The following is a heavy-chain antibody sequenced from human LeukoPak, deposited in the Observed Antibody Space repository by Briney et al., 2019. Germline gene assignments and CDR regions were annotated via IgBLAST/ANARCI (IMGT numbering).Heavy chain of an antibody. CDR2: ISAYEGNT. V-gene: IGHV1-18*01. CDR3: ARDNAIIPAEIADY. D-gene: IGHD2-2*01. J-gene: IGHJ4*02. Sequence: ASVKVSCKTSGYTFTRYGISWVRQAPGQGLEWMGSISAYEGNTKYAQKVQGRVSMTTHTSTSTAYMELRSLRSDDTAVYYCARDNAIIPAEIADYWGQGTQVTVSS. CDR1: GYTFTRYG.